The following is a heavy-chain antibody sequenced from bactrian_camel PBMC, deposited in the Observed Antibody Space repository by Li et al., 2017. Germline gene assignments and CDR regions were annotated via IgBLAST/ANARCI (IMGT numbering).Heavy chain of an antibody. CDR3: AAGPTRGWCLLGADFRK. V-gene: IGHV3S53*01. D-gene: IGHD1*01. CDR1: GYSVSQGY. J-gene: IGHJ6*01. Sequence: HVQLVESGGSLVQAGGSLRLSCEASGYSVSQGYMAWFRQAPGKEREGVAAIDRAGSPTYTYSVKDRFTISKDNVKNTLYLQMNSLKPEDTAMYYCAAGPTRGWCLLGADFRKWGQGTQVTVS. CDR2: IDRAGSP.